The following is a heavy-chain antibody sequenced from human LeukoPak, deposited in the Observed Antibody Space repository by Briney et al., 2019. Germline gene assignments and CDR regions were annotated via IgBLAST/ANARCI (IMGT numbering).Heavy chain of an antibody. Sequence: GGSLRLSCAASGFTFSSYSMNWVRQAPGKGLEWVSSISSSSSYIYYADSVKGRFTISRDNAKNSLYLQMNSLRAKDTAVYYCARGGDYGDYYFDYWGQGTLVTVSS. CDR1: GFTFSSYS. V-gene: IGHV3-21*01. J-gene: IGHJ4*02. CDR2: ISSSSSYI. CDR3: ARGGDYGDYYFDY. D-gene: IGHD4-17*01.